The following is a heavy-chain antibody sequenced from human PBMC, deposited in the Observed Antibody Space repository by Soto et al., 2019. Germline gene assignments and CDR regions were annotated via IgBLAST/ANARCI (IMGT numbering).Heavy chain of an antibody. CDR2: IKQDGSEK. D-gene: IGHD2-15*01. Sequence: ESMKISCAPSGFNVSSDWMSWVRQAPGKGLEWVANIKQDGSEKYYVDSVKGRFTIFRDNAKNSLYLQMNSLRAEDTAVYYCCIESGGSGYHYYQGMDVSGQGTTVYVCS. J-gene: IGHJ6*02. V-gene: IGHV3-7*01. CDR3: CIESGGSGYHYYQGMDV. CDR1: GFNVSSDW.